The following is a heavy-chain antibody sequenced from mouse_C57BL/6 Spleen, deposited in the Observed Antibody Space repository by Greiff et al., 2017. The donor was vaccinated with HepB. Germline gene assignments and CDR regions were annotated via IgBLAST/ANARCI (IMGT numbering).Heavy chain of an antibody. V-gene: IGHV1-82*01. CDR2: MYPGDGDT. J-gene: IGHJ2*01. Sequence: QVQLQQSGPELVKPGASVKISCKASGYAFSSSWMNWVKQRPGKGLEWIGRMYPGDGDTNYNGKFKGKATLTADKSSSTAYMQLSSLTSEDSAVYFCARWGGNYLDYWGQGTTLTVSS. CDR3: ARWGGNYLDY. CDR1: GYAFSSSW.